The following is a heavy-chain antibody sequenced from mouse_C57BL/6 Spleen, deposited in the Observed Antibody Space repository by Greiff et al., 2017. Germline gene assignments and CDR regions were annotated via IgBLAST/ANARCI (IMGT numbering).Heavy chain of an antibody. D-gene: IGHD1-1*01. CDR1: GFKFTDYE. J-gene: IGHJ4*01. V-gene: IGHV1-15*01. Sequence: VQLQQSGAELVRPGASVTLSCKASGFKFTDYEMHWVKQTPVHGLEWIGAIDPETGGTAYNQKFKGKAILTADKSSSTAYLELRSLTSEVSAVYSCTSGYGSSYIAMDYWGQGTSVTVSS. CDR3: TSGYGSSYIAMDY. CDR2: IDPETGGT.